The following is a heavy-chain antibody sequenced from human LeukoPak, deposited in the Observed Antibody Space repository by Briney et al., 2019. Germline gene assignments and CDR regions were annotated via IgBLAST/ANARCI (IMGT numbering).Heavy chain of an antibody. CDR3: ARYYYDSSGYYYNAFDI. CDR2: INHSGST. Sequence: SESLSLTCAVYGGSFSGYYWSWIRQPPGKGLEWIGEINHSGSTNYNPSLKSRVTVSVDKSKNQFSLKLSSVTAADTAVYYCARYYYDSSGYYYNAFDIWGQGTMVTVSS. V-gene: IGHV4-34*01. D-gene: IGHD3-22*01. CDR1: GGSFSGYY. J-gene: IGHJ3*02.